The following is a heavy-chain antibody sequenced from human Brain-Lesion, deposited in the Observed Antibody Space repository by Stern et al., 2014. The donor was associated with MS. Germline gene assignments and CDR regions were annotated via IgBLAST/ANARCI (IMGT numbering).Heavy chain of an antibody. CDR3: AGEEDIRYCSGGSCTGNWFDP. Sequence: QVQLVESGPGLVKPSETLSLTCTVAGGSVSSTSYAWAWIRQPPGKGLEWIGTIFYSGNTYYSPSLNSRLPISLDNSQNQVSLQLRSVTAADTAVYYCAGEEDIRYCSGGSCTGNWFDPWGQGTLVTVSS. D-gene: IGHD2-15*01. V-gene: IGHV4-39*01. CDR1: GGSVSSTSYA. CDR2: IFYSGNT. J-gene: IGHJ5*02.